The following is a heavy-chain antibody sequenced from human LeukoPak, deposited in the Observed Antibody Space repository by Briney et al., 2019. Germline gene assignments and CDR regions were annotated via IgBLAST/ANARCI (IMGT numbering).Heavy chain of an antibody. D-gene: IGHD3-22*01. V-gene: IGHV1-18*01. CDR3: ARCRWDYDSSGYSYGAFDI. Sequence: GASVKLSCKASGYTFTSYGISWVRQAPGHGLEWMGWISAYNGNTNYAQKLQGRVTMTTDTSTSTAYMELRSLRSDDTAVYYCARCRWDYDSSGYSYGAFDIWGQGTMVTVSS. CDR1: GYTFTSYG. CDR2: ISAYNGNT. J-gene: IGHJ3*02.